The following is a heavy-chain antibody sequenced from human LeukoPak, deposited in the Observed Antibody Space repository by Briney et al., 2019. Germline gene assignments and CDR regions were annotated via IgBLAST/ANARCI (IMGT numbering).Heavy chain of an antibody. J-gene: IGHJ4*02. CDR3: ARRRCTTTSCFEDY. V-gene: IGHV3-7*01. CDR1: GFTFSSYW. Sequence: GGSLRLSCAASGFTFSSYWMSWVRQAPGKGLEWVANIKQDGNEKYYVDSVKGRFTISRDDAKNSLYLQMDSLRAEDTAVYYCARRRCTTTSCFEDYWGQGTLVTVSS. CDR2: IKQDGNEK. D-gene: IGHD2-2*01.